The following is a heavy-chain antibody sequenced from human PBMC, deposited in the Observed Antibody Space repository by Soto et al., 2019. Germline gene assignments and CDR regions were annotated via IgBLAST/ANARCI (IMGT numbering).Heavy chain of an antibody. Sequence: GESLKISCKGSGYSFTSYWIGWVRQMPGKGLEWMGIIYPGDSDTRYSPSFQGQVTISADKSISTAYLQWSSLKASDTAMYYCARLPYSSGWPEYYFDCWGQGTLVTVSS. CDR3: ARLPYSSGWPEYYFDC. D-gene: IGHD6-19*01. V-gene: IGHV5-51*01. CDR2: IYPGDSDT. CDR1: GYSFTSYW. J-gene: IGHJ4*02.